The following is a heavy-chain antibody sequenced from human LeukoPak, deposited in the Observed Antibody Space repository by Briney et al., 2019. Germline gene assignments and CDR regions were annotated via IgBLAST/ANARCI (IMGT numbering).Heavy chain of an antibody. D-gene: IGHD6-19*01. J-gene: IGHJ4*02. CDR3: ARTVLSGGWYGVEFDY. V-gene: IGHV1-2*02. CDR1: GYTFTGYY. CDR2: INPNSGGT. Sequence: ASVKVSCKASGYTFTGYYMHWVRQAPGRGLEWMGWINPNSGGTNYAQKFQGRVTMTRDTSISTAYMELSRLRSDDTAVYYCARTVLSGGWYGVEFDYWGQGTLVTVSS.